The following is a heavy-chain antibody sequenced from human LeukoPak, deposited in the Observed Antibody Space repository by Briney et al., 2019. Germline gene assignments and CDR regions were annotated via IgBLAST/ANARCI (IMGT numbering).Heavy chain of an antibody. Sequence: SETLSLTCTVSGGSISSYYWSWIRQPPGKGLEWIGYIYYSGSTNYNPSLQSRVTISVDTSKNQFSLKLSSVTAADTAVYYCARRIAVAGKDAFDIWGQGTMVTVSS. J-gene: IGHJ3*02. D-gene: IGHD6-19*01. V-gene: IGHV4-59*08. CDR3: ARRIAVAGKDAFDI. CDR1: GGSISSYY. CDR2: IYYSGST.